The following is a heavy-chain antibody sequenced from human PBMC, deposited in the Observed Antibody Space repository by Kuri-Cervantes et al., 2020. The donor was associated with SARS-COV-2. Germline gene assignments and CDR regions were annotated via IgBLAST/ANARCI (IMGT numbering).Heavy chain of an antibody. J-gene: IGHJ4*02. CDR1: GYSISSGYY. CDR3: ARQDRYCSSTSCYTFDY. V-gene: IGHV4-38-2*01. D-gene: IGHD2-2*02. Sequence: SQTLSLTCAVSGYSISSGYYWGWIRQPPGKGLEWIGSIYHSGSTYYNPSLKSRVTISVDTSKNQFSLKLSSVTAADTAVYYCARQDRYCSSTSCYTFDYWGQGTLVTVSS. CDR2: IYHSGST.